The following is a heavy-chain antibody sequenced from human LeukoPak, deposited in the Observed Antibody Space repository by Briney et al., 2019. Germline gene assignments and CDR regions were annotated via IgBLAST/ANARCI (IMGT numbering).Heavy chain of an antibody. J-gene: IGHJ3*02. V-gene: IGHV4-34*01. CDR1: GGSFTGYY. CDR3: ARGDCSGGICNYDSAFDI. Sequence: SETLSLTCAIYGGSFTGYYWMWIRQPPGRGLEWIGEINHSGSTNYNPSLKSRVTISVDTSKNQVSLHLNSVTPEDTAVYYCARGDCSGGICNYDSAFDIWGQGTMATVSS. CDR2: INHSGST. D-gene: IGHD2-15*01.